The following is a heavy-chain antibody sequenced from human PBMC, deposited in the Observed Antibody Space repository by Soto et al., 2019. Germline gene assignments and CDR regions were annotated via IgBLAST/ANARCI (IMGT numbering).Heavy chain of an antibody. CDR3: TRVSLFGPGGDC. CDR1: GFTFSSYW. D-gene: IGHD3-10*01. Sequence: EVQLVESGGGLVQPGGSLRLSCAASGFTFSSYWMNWIRQAPGKGLEWVANIKDDGSGKYYVDSVKGRFTISRDNAWNSLYLQMNSLRVEDTAVYYCTRVSLFGPGGDCWGQGTLVTVSS. V-gene: IGHV3-7*01. J-gene: IGHJ4*02. CDR2: IKDDGSGK.